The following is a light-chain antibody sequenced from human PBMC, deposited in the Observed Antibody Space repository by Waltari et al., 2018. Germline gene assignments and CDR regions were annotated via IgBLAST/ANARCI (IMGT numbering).Light chain of an antibody. CDR3: QTGGHGTWV. CDR1: SGHTSNI. V-gene: IGLV4-69*01. J-gene: IGLJ3*02. Sequence: QLVLTQSPSASASLGASVRLTCTLDSGHTSNIIAWHQQQPEKGPRYLMKVNRDGSHGTGDVIPDRFSGSGSGAERYLTISNVQSEDEADYYCQTGGHGTWVFGGGTKLTVL. CDR2: VNRDGSH.